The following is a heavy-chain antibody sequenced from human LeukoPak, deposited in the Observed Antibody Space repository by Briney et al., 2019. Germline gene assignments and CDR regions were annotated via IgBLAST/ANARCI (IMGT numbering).Heavy chain of an antibody. CDR2: INHSGST. D-gene: IGHD6-13*01. Sequence: SETLSLTCAVYAGSFSGYYWSWIRQPPGKGLEWIGEINHSGSTNYNPSLKSRVTISVDTSKNQFSLKLSSVTAADTAVYYCARDGGAALAAAYNYWGQGTLVTVSS. CDR1: AGSFSGYY. V-gene: IGHV4-34*01. CDR3: ARDGGAALAAAYNY. J-gene: IGHJ4*02.